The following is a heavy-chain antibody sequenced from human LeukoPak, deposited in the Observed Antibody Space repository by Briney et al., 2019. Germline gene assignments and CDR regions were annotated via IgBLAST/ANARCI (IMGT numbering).Heavy chain of an antibody. D-gene: IGHD2-8*01. CDR3: ARVGYGVTDY. V-gene: IGHV4-61*02. J-gene: IGHJ4*02. Sequence: SETLSLTCTVSGGSISSGSYYWSWIRQPAGKGLEWIGRIYTSGSTNYNPSLKSRVTISVDTSKNQFSLKLSSVTAADTAVYYCARVGYGVTDYWGQGTLVTVSS. CDR2: IYTSGST. CDR1: GGSISSGSYY.